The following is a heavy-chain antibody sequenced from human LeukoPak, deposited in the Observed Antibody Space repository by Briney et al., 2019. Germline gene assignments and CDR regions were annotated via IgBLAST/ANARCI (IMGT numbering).Heavy chain of an antibody. J-gene: IGHJ4*02. D-gene: IGHD6-13*01. CDR2: ISTSGTI. CDR1: GFTFSTYS. Sequence: PGGSLRLSCATSGFTFSTYSLNWVRQSPGKGLEWVSYISTSGTINYAESVKGRFTISRDNAKKSLSLQMNSLRAEDTAVYYCARERDSSSWDGDFGYWGQGTLVTVSS. CDR3: ARERDSSSWDGDFGY. V-gene: IGHV3-48*04.